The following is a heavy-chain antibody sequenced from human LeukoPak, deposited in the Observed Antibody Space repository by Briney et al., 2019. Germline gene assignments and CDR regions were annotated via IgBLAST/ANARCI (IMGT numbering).Heavy chain of an antibody. Sequence: GGSLRLSCVASGFTFSTYWMHWVRHAPRKGRVGVSRINPDGTTTTYADSVKGRFTISRDNGKNTLFLQMSSLRAEDTAVYYCARGRYYYDPIDYWGQGTLVTVSS. V-gene: IGHV3-74*01. D-gene: IGHD3-22*01. CDR3: ARGRYYYDPIDY. J-gene: IGHJ4*02. CDR1: GFTFSTYW. CDR2: INPDGTTT.